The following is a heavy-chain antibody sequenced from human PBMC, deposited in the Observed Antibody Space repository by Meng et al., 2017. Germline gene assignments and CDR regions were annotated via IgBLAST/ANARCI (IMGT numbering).Heavy chain of an antibody. CDR1: GFTVSSNY. D-gene: IGHD3-22*01. CDR3: AKDPRPLSDSSGYYVDY. Sequence: GESLKISCAASGFTVSSNYMSWVRQAPGKGLEWVSAISGSGGSTYYADSVKGRFTISRDNSKNTLYLQMNSLRAEDTAVYYCAKDPRPLSDSSGYYVDYWGQGTLVTVSS. CDR2: ISGSGGST. J-gene: IGHJ4*02. V-gene: IGHV3-23*01.